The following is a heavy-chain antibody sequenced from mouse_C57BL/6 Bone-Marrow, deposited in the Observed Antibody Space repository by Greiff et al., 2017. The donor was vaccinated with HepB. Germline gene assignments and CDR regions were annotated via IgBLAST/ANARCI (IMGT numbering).Heavy chain of an antibody. J-gene: IGHJ2*01. D-gene: IGHD4-1*01. Sequence: VQLQESGPELVKPGASVKISCKASGYAFSSSWMNWVKQRPGKGLEWIGRIYPGDGDTNYNGKFKGKATLTADKSSSTAYMQLSSLTSEDSAVYFCAELGGYYFDYWGQGTTLTVSS. V-gene: IGHV1-82*01. CDR1: GYAFSSSW. CDR2: IYPGDGDT. CDR3: AELGGYYFDY.